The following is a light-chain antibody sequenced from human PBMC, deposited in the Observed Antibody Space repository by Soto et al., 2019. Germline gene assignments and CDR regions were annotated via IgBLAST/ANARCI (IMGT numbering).Light chain of an antibody. CDR1: QSVNSNY. CDR2: GAS. V-gene: IGKV3-20*01. CDR3: QQFGYSLWT. J-gene: IGKJ1*01. Sequence: MVMTQSPAILSVSPGDSATLSCRASQSVNSNYLAWYQQHPGQPPRLLIYGASTRAAGTPDRFSGGGSGTDFTLTISRLEPEDFAVYYCQQFGYSLWTFGQGTKVDIK.